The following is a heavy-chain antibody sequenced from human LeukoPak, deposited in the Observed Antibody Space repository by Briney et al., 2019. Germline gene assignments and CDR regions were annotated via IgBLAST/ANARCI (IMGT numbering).Heavy chain of an antibody. CDR3: AKDISGGEDFEEGRAFDI. CDR2: ISGSGGST. J-gene: IGHJ3*02. Sequence: PGGSLRLSCAASGFTFSSYAMSWVRQAPGKGLEWVSAISGSGGSTYYADSVKGRFTISRDNAKNSLYLQMNSLRAEDMALYYCAKDISGGEDFEEGRAFDIWGQGTMVTVSS. D-gene: IGHD3-16*01. V-gene: IGHV3-23*01. CDR1: GFTFSSYA.